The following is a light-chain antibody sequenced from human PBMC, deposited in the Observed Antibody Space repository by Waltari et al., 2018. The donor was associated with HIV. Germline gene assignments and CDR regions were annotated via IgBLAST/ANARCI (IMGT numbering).Light chain of an antibody. V-gene: IGKV3-15*01. Sequence: ETVMTQSPATLSVSPGERDIHSCRASQSVKSNLAWYQQKPGQAPRLLIYGASTRATGTPARFSGSGSGTEFTLTISDLHSEDSAVYYCQQYDTWPRTFGRGTKVEFK. CDR2: GAS. J-gene: IGKJ1*01. CDR3: QQYDTWPRT. CDR1: QSVKSN.